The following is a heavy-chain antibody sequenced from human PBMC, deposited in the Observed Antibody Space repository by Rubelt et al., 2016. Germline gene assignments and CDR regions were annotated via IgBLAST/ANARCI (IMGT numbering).Heavy chain of an antibody. D-gene: IGHD6-13*01. J-gene: IGHJ4*02. Sequence: GKGLEWVSDISGSGLTTYYADSVKGRFTISRDNSKNTLYLQMNSLRAEDTAVYYCAKGEGSWYDSPDYWGQGTLVTVSS. CDR2: ISGSGLTT. V-gene: IGHV3-23*01. CDR3: AKGEGSWYDSPDY.